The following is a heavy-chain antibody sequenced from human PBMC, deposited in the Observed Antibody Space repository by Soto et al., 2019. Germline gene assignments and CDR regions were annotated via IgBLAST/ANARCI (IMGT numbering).Heavy chain of an antibody. CDR1: GFPFSSYA. V-gene: IGHV3-23*01. CDR2: ISGSGGST. D-gene: IGHD3-9*01. Sequence: GGSLRLSCAASGFPFSSYAMSWVRQAPGKGLEWVSAISGSGGSTYYADSVKGRFTISRDNSKNTLYLQMNSLRAEDTAVYYCAKDLVLRYFDWLFGDPWGQGTLVTVSS. J-gene: IGHJ5*02. CDR3: AKDLVLRYFDWLFGDP.